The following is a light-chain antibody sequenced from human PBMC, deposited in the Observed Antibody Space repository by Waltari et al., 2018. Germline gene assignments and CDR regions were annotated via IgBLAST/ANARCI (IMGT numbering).Light chain of an antibody. CDR2: HAS. CDR1: QRVSKY. Sequence: EIVLTQSPGSLSLSPVERATLSCRASQRVSKYLAWYQQKPGQAPRLLIYHASSRATGIPDRFSGSGFGTDFSLTISRLEPEDFAVYYCQKYESLPATFGQGTKVEIK. CDR3: QKYESLPAT. J-gene: IGKJ1*01. V-gene: IGKV3-20*01.